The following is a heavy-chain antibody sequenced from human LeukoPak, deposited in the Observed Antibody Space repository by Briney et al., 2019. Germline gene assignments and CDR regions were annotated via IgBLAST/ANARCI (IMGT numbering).Heavy chain of an antibody. D-gene: IGHD1-1*01. CDR1: GFTFSGSA. Sequence: PGGSLRLSCAASGFTFSGSAMHWVRQASGKGLEWVGRIRSKANSYATAYAASVKGRFTISRDDSKNTAYLQMNSLKTEDTAVYYCTRPGQEVRPSHYYYYMDVWGKGTTVTVSS. J-gene: IGHJ6*03. CDR3: TRPGQEVRPSHYYYYMDV. CDR2: IRSKANSYAT. V-gene: IGHV3-73*01.